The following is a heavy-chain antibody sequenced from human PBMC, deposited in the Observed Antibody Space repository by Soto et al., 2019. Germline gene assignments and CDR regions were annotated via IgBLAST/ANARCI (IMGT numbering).Heavy chain of an antibody. CDR3: ARTGTNWFDP. CDR1: GGSITSNY. Sequence: SETLSLTCTVSGGSITSNYWSWIRQPPGKGLEWIGYIYYSGSTNYNPSLKSRVTISVDTSKNQFSLKLSSVTAADTAVYYCARTGTNWFDPWGQGTLVNVSS. J-gene: IGHJ5*02. CDR2: IYYSGST. V-gene: IGHV4-59*08.